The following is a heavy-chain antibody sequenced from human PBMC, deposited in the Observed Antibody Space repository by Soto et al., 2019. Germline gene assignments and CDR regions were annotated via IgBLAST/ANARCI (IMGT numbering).Heavy chain of an antibody. CDR3: EKDLGCYSGFRGFDP. Sequence: GGSLRLSCAASGFPFDDYAMHWVRQAPGKGLEWVSGSSWNSGSIGYADSVKGRFTISRDNAKNSLYLQMNSLRAEDTALYYCEKDLGCYSGFRGFDPGGQGPLVTVPS. J-gene: IGHJ5*02. D-gene: IGHD3-10*01. CDR1: GFPFDDYA. CDR2: SSWNSGSI. V-gene: IGHV3-9*01.